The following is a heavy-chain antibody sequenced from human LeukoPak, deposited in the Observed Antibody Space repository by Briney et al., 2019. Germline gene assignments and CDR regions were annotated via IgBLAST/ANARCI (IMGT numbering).Heavy chain of an antibody. CDR2: INHSGST. V-gene: IGHV4-34*01. J-gene: IGHJ4*02. CDR1: GGSFSGYY. Sequence: PSETLSLTCAAYGGSFSGYYWSWIRQPPGKGLEWIGEINHSGSTNYNPSLKSRVTISVDTSKNQFSLKLSSVTAADTAVYYCARSGDYANYWGQGTLVTASS. CDR3: ARSGDYANY. D-gene: IGHD2-21*02.